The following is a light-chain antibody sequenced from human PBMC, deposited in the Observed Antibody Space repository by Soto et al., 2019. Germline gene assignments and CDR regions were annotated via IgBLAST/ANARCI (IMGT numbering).Light chain of an antibody. CDR3: QQSYSTTWT. CDR2: AAS. J-gene: IGKJ1*01. Sequence: DIQMTQSPSSLSASEGDRVTITCRASQSISSYLNWYQQKPGKAPKLLIYAASSLQSGVPSRSSGSGSETDFTLTISSLQPEDFATYSCQQSYSTTWTFGQGTKVDIK. CDR1: QSISSY. V-gene: IGKV1-39*01.